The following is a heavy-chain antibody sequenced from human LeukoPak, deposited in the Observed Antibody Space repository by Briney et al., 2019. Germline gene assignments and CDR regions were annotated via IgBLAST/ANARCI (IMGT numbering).Heavy chain of an antibody. J-gene: IGHJ4*02. D-gene: IGHD2-2*01. CDR3: ARHNLPCSSTSCPPFFDY. CDR1: GGSISSSSYY. CDR2: IYYSGST. Sequence: SETLSLTCTVSGGSISSSSYYWGGIRQPPGKGLEWIGSIYYSGSTYYNPSLKSRVTISVDTSKNQFSLKLSSVTAADTAVYYCARHNLPCSSTSCPPFFDYWGQGTLVTVSS. V-gene: IGHV4-39*01.